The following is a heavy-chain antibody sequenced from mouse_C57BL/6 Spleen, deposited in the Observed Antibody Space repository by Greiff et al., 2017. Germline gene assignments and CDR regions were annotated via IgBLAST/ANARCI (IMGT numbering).Heavy chain of an antibody. CDR1: GYAFSSYW. V-gene: IGHV1-80*01. CDR2: IYPGDGDT. CDR3: ANYQGHYAMDY. Sequence: QVQLQQSGAELVKPGASVKISCKASGYAFSSYWMNWVKQRPGQGLEWIGQIYPGDGDTNYNGKFKGKATLTADKSSSTALMQLSSLTSEDSAVYFCANYQGHYAMDYWGQGTSVTVSS. D-gene: IGHD1-1*01. J-gene: IGHJ4*01.